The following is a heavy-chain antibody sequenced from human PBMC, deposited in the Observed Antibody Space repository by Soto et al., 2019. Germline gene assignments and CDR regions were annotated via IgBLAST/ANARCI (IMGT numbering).Heavy chain of an antibody. V-gene: IGHV1-18*01. CDR2: ISAYDGNT. CDR1: GYTFTNYG. CDR3: ARLSTVFGYFHY. Sequence: ASVKVSCKASGYTFTNYGISWVRQAPGQGLEWMGWISAYDGNTNFAQRFQGRVTMTTDTSTSTAYMELRSLRSDDTAVYYCARLSTVFGYFHYWGHGTLVTVSS. D-gene: IGHD3-3*01. J-gene: IGHJ4*01.